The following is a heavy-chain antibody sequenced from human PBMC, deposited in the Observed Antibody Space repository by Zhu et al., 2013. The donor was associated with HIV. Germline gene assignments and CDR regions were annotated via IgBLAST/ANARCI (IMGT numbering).Heavy chain of an antibody. CDR1: GYTFTGYY. CDR2: INPNSGGT. D-gene: IGHD5-12*01. V-gene: IGHV1-2*02. CDR3: ARGGWGDGYKS. J-gene: IGHJ4*02. Sequence: QVQLVQSGAEVKKPGASVKVSCKASGYTFTGYYMHWVRQAPGQGLEWMGWINPNSGGTNYARKFQGRVTMTRDTSISTAYMELSRLRSDDTAVYYCARGGWGDGYKSWGQGTLVTVSS.